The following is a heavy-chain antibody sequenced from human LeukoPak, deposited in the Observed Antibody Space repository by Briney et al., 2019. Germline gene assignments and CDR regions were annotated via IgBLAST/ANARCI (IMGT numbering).Heavy chain of an antibody. CDR3: ARKVGVGYSSGWNYFDY. Sequence: ASVKVSCKASGYTFTSYGISWVRQAPGQGLEWMGWISAYNGNTNYAQKLQGRVTMTTDTSTSTAYMELRSLRSDDTAVYYCARKVGVGYSSGWNYFDYWGQGTLVTVSS. CDR2: ISAYNGNT. J-gene: IGHJ4*02. D-gene: IGHD6-19*01. CDR1: GYTFTSYG. V-gene: IGHV1-18*04.